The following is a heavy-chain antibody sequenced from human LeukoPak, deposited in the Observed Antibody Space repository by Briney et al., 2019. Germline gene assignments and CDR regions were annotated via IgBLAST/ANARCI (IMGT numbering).Heavy chain of an antibody. CDR1: GFTFSSYA. D-gene: IGHD6-19*01. V-gene: IGHV3-23*01. J-gene: IGHJ3*02. Sequence: PGGXLRLSCAASGFTFSSYAMSWVRQAPGKGLEWVSAISGSGGSTYYADSVKGRFTISRDNSKNTLYLQMNSLRAEDTAVYYCAKGLGSSGWYGNAFDIWGQGTMVTVSS. CDR2: ISGSGGST. CDR3: AKGLGSSGWYGNAFDI.